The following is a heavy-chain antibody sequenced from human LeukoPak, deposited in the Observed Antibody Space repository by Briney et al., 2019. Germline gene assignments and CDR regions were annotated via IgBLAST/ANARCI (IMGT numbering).Heavy chain of an antibody. CDR1: GASISSGGYY. J-gene: IGHJ2*01. CDR2: FYYSEST. V-gene: IGHV4-31*03. CDR3: ARDRGKGYFDL. Sequence: SQTLSLTCTVSGASISSGGYYWSWIRQHPGRGLEWIGYFYYSESTKYNPSLKTRVIILVDTPKNQFSLKLSSVTAADTAVYYCARDRGKGYFDLWGRGTLVTVSS.